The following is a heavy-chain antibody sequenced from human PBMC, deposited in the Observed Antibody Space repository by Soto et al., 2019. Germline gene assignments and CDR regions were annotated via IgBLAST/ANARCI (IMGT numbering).Heavy chain of an antibody. V-gene: IGHV1-2*02. CDR1: GYMFTFYY. CDR3: ARSPSRTIFGVNIIWTLDF. J-gene: IGHJ4*02. CDR2: INPNSGAT. Sequence: ASVKVSCKASGYMFTFYYIHWVRQAPGQGPEWMGWINPNSGATNYAQKFQGRVTMTRDTSISSAYMELSRLRSDDTAVYYCARSPSRTIFGVNIIWTLDFWGQGTMVTVSS. D-gene: IGHD3-3*01.